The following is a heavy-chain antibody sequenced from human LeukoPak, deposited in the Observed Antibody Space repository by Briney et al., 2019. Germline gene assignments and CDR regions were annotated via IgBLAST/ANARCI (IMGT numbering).Heavy chain of an antibody. D-gene: IGHD6-19*01. J-gene: IGHJ5*02. CDR3: ARDMEGCGWYLFDP. CDR2: IYPSGST. CDR1: GGTISSYY. V-gene: IGHV4-4*07. Sequence: SQTLSLTCTVSGGTISSYYWTWIRQPAGKGLEWIGRIYPSGSTNYNPSLKSRVTMSVDTSKNQFSLNLSSVTATATAVYYCARDMEGCGWYLFDPCGQGTLVTVSS.